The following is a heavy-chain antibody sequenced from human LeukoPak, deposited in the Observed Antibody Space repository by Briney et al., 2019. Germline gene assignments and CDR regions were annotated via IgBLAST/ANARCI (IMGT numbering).Heavy chain of an antibody. Sequence: PGGSLRLSCAASGFTFSSYAMHWVRQAPGKGLEWVAVISYDGSNKYYADSVKGRFTISRDNSKNTLYLQMNSLRAEDTAVYYCAKDQYSSGGWFDPWGQGTLVTVSS. CDR3: AKDQYSSGGWFDP. CDR2: ISYDGSNK. J-gene: IGHJ5*02. V-gene: IGHV3-30-3*01. D-gene: IGHD6-19*01. CDR1: GFTFSSYA.